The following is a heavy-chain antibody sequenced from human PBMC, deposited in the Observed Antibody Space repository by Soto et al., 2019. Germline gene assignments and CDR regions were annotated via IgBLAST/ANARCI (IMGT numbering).Heavy chain of an antibody. CDR2: ISGSGDRA. J-gene: IGHJ4*02. Sequence: HPGGSVRLSCAASGVTFSSCAMSWVRQAPGKGLEWVSVISGSGDRAFYSDSVKGRFTISRDNSKNTLYLQMNSLRAEDTAVYYCAKDRHRSGSPHPFDYWGQGTLVTVSS. D-gene: IGHD3-22*01. V-gene: IGHV3-23*01. CDR1: GVTFSSCA. CDR3: AKDRHRSGSPHPFDY.